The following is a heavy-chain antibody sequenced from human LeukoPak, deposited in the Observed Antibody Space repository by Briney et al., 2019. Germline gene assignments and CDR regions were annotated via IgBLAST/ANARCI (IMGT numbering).Heavy chain of an antibody. J-gene: IGHJ5*02. CDR2: IIPIFGTA. V-gene: IGHV1-69*13. Sequence: SVKVSCKASGGTFSSYAISWVRQAPGQGLEWMGGIIPIFGTANYAQKFQGRVTITADESTSTAYMELRSLRSDDTAVYYCARDGTTGTTFRFDPWGQGILVTVSS. CDR1: GGTFSSYA. D-gene: IGHD1-1*01. CDR3: ARDGTTGTTFRFDP.